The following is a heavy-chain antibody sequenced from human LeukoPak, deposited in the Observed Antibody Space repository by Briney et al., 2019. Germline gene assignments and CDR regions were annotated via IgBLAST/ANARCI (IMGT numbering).Heavy chain of an antibody. V-gene: IGHV3-23*01. J-gene: IGHJ6*02. D-gene: IGHD5-18*01. CDR2: ISGSGGST. CDR3: AKDVERGYSYGRGAGFYYYYGMDV. Sequence: GGSLRLSCAASGFTFSSYAMSWVRQAPGKGREWVPAISGSGGSTYYADSVKGRFTISRDNSKNTLYLQMNSLKDEDTAVYYCAKDVERGYSYGRGAGFYYYYGMDVWGQGTTVTVSS. CDR1: GFTFSSYA.